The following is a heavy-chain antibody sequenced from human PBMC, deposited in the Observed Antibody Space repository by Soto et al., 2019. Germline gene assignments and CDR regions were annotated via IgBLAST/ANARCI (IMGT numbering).Heavy chain of an antibody. CDR3: ATADRTTYYYDSSCYRYYYYYGMDV. D-gene: IGHD3-22*01. CDR1: GFTFSSYA. J-gene: IGHJ6*02. V-gene: IGHV3-30-3*01. CDR2: ISYDGSNK. Sequence: QVQLVESGGGVVQPGRSLRLSCAASGFTFSSYAMHWVRQAPGKGLEWVAVISYDGSNKYYADSVKGRFTISRDNSKNTLYLQMNGLRAEDTAVHYSATADRTTYYYDSSCYRYYYYYGMDVWGQGTAVTVSS.